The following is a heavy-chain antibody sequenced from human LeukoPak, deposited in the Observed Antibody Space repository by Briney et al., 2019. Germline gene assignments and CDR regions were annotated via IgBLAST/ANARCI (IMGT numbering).Heavy chain of an antibody. V-gene: IGHV3-7*03. CDR1: GFTFSDHY. Sequence: PGGSLRLSCAASGFTFSDHYMDWVRQAPGKGLEWVANIKQDGSEKYYVDSVKGRFTISRDNAKNSLYLQMNSLRAEDTAVYYCASDPRRDWFDPWGQGTLVTVSS. D-gene: IGHD1-1*01. J-gene: IGHJ5*02. CDR3: ASDPRRDWFDP. CDR2: IKQDGSEK.